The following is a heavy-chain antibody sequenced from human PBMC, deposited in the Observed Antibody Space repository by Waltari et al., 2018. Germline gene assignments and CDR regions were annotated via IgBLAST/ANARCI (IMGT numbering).Heavy chain of an antibody. CDR2: CNRNNGNT. J-gene: IGHJ4*02. CDR3: ARDYCSGDGCSLDC. CDR1: GYTFTSHS. V-gene: IGHV1-18*04. Sequence: QVQLVQSGNEVMKPGASVKVSCKASGYTFTSHSITWVRQAPGQGPEWLGWCNRNNGNTKFAQKFQGRGSRTTDTSTSTAYMDLRSLTSDDTAVYYCARDYCSGDGCSLDCWGQGTLVTVSS. D-gene: IGHD2-15*01.